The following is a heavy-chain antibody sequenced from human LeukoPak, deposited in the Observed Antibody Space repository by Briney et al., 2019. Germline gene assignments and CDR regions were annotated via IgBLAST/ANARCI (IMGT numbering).Heavy chain of an antibody. V-gene: IGHV4-34*01. CDR2: TTRSGTI. D-gene: IGHD2/OR15-2a*01. Sequence: SETLSLTCEVYGESLSGYYWSWIRQSPGKGLEWIGETTRSGTIVYNPSLKSRSTISVEMSKNQVSLNLSPVTAADTAVYYCARGHTWLGLVLRVAFDLWGQGTMVTVSS. CDR3: ARGHTWLGLVLRVAFDL. CDR1: GESLSGYY. J-gene: IGHJ3*01.